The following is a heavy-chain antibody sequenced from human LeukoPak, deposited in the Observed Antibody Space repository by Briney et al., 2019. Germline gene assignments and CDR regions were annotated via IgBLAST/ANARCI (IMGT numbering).Heavy chain of an antibody. D-gene: IGHD3-10*01. CDR3: ARDTLRGSYGSGSYYNPLGAFDI. CDR1: GGSISSYY. J-gene: IGHJ3*02. Sequence: SETLSLNCTVSGGSISSYYWSWIRQPPGKGLEWIGYIYYSGSTNYNPSLKSRVTISVDTSKNQFSLKLSSVTAADTAVYYCARDTLRGSYGSGSYYNPLGAFDIWGQGTMVTVSS. CDR2: IYYSGST. V-gene: IGHV4-59*01.